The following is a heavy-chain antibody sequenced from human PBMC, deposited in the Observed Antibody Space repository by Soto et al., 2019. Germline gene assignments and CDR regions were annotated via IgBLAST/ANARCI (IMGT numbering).Heavy chain of an antibody. CDR3: ARQAAAPGIDLWFDP. D-gene: IGHD6-13*01. CDR1: GSSGGSGAC. J-gene: IGHJ5*02. V-gene: IGHV4-39*01. CDR2: IFYAGNT. Sequence: GSSGGSGACRAFLRQPPGKELEWIANIFYAGNTYYNPSLKSRVTVSVDTSKNQFSLKLDSVTAADTAVYYCARQAAAPGIDLWFDPWGQGTLVTVSS.